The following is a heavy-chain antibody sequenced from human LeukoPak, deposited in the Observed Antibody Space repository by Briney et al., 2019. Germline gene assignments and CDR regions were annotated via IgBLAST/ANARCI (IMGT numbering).Heavy chain of an antibody. CDR3: ARDYGSGSFAY. V-gene: IGHV3-11*06. D-gene: IGHD3-10*01. CDR1: GFTFSDYY. CDR2: ISSSSSYT. Sequence: GGSLRLSCAASGFTFSDYYMSWIRQAPGKELEWVSYISSSSSYTNYADSVKGLFTISRDNAKNSLYLQMNSLRAEDTAVYYCARDYGSGSFAYWGQGTLVTVSS. J-gene: IGHJ4*02.